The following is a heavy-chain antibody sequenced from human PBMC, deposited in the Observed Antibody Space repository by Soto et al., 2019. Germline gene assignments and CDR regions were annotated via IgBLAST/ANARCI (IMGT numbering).Heavy chain of an antibody. Sequence: GGSLRLSCGASGFSFTNTWMSWVRQAPGKGLEWVGRIRSKTDGGTADYTAPVKGRFTISRDDSKNTLYLQMNSLKTEDTAVYYCTTVGPSGGVIIREGMDVWGQGTTVTVSS. CDR3: TTVGPSGGVIIREGMDV. J-gene: IGHJ6*02. CDR1: GFSFTNTW. CDR2: IRSKTDGGTA. D-gene: IGHD3-3*01. V-gene: IGHV3-15*01.